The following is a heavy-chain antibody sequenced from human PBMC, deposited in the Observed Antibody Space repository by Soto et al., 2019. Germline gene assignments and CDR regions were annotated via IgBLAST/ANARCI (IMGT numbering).Heavy chain of an antibody. D-gene: IGHD3-22*01. J-gene: IGHJ6*02. CDR2: ISSSSSYT. CDR3: ARAPTYYYDSSGLPSSLDV. V-gene: IGHV3-11*06. Sequence: GGSLRLSCAASGVTFIDYYMSWIRQAPGKGLEWVSYISSSSSYTNYADSVKGRFTISRDNAKNSLYLQMNSLRAEDTAVYYCARAPTYYYDSSGLPSSLDVWGQGTTVTVS. CDR1: GVTFIDYY.